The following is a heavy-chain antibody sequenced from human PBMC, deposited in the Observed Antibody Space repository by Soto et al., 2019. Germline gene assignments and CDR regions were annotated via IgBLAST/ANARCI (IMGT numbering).Heavy chain of an antibody. V-gene: IGHV4-4*02. CDR1: GGSIRSNNW. CDR3: ARVYSGSYSDY. D-gene: IGHD1-26*01. CDR2: IFHSGST. Sequence: QVQLQESGPGLVKPSGTLSLTCAVSGGSIRSNNWWSWVRQPPGKGLEWIGEIFHSGSTHYNPSLQTRVTISVYKSKSQFSLKVSSVTAADTAVYYCARVYSGSYSDYWGQGTLVTVSS. J-gene: IGHJ4*02.